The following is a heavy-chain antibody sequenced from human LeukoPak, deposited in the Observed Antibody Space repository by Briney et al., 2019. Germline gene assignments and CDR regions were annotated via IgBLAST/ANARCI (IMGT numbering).Heavy chain of an antibody. Sequence: PGGSLRLSCAASGFPFSHSAMSWVRQAPGKGLDWVSSISGSAGETHYTESVKGRFTISRDNSKNTVYLQMSSLRPDDTAVYYCAKDRGSGSSPTWFDAFDIWGRGTMVTVSS. D-gene: IGHD1-26*01. CDR2: ISGSAGET. J-gene: IGHJ3*02. CDR3: AKDRGSGSSPTWFDAFDI. CDR1: GFPFSHSA. V-gene: IGHV3-23*01.